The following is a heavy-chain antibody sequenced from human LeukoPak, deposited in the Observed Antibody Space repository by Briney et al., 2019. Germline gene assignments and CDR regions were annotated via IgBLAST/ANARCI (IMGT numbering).Heavy chain of an antibody. CDR1: GGSFSDYY. CDR3: ARGPPRDFGTSGFYYNY. J-gene: IGHJ4*02. Sequence: PSGTLSLTCAIYGGSFSDYYWSWIRQPPGKGLEWIGEINHSGSTNYNPSLTSRVTMSVDTSKNQFSLKLSSVTAADTAVYYCARGPPRDFGTSGFYYNYWGQGTRVTVSS. V-gene: IGHV4-34*01. D-gene: IGHD3-22*01. CDR2: INHSGST.